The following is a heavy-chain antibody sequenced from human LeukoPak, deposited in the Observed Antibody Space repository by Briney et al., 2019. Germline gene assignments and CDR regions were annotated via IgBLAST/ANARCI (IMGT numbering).Heavy chain of an antibody. J-gene: IGHJ3*02. CDR3: ARDADAFDI. CDR2: ISSSSSTI. V-gene: IGHV3-48*04. Sequence: RGSLRLSCAASGFTFSSYSMNWVRQAPGKGLEWVSYISSSSSTIYYADPVKGRFTISRDNAKNSLYLQMNSLRAEDTAVYYCARDADAFDIWGQGTMVTVSS. CDR1: GFTFSSYS.